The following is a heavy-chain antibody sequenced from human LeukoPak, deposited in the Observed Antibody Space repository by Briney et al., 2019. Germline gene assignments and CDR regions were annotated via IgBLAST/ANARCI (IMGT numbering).Heavy chain of an antibody. CDR3: AADSITMSPNAFDI. V-gene: IGHV1-58*02. CDR1: GFTFTSSA. D-gene: IGHD3-22*01. J-gene: IGHJ3*02. CDR2: IVVGSGNT. Sequence: GTSVKVSCKASGFTFTSSAMQWVRQARGQRLEWIGWIVVGSGNTNYAQKFQERVTITRDMSTSTAYMELSSLRPEDTAVYYCAADSITMSPNAFDIWGQGTMVTVSS.